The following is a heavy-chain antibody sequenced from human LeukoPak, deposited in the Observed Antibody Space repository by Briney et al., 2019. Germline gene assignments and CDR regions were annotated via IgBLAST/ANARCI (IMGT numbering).Heavy chain of an antibody. J-gene: IGHJ4*02. Sequence: ASVKVSCKASEYTFTSYDINWVRQATGQGLEWMGWMNPNSGNTGYAQKFQGRVTMTRATSISTAYMELSNLTSEDTAVYYCARGSWGEIAGRKSFEFWGQGSLVTVSS. CDR2: MNPNSGNT. CDR1: EYTFTSYD. D-gene: IGHD6-6*01. CDR3: ARGSWGEIAGRKSFEF. V-gene: IGHV1-8*01.